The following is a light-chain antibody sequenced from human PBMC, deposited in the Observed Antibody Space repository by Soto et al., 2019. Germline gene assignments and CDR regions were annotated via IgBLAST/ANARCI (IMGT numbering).Light chain of an antibody. J-gene: IGLJ2*01. V-gene: IGLV2-8*01. CDR3: SSYAGSNNLV. Sequence: QSALTQPPSASGSPGQSVTISCTGTSSDVGGYNYVSWYQQHPGKAPKLMIYEVSQRPSGGPDRFSGSKSGNTASLTVSGLQAEDEADYYCSSYAGSNNLVFGGGTKVTVL. CDR2: EVS. CDR1: SSDVGGYNY.